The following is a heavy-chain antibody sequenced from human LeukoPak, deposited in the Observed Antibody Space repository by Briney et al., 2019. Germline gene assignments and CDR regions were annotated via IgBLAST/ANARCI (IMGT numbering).Heavy chain of an antibody. V-gene: IGHV3-7*01. Sequence: PGGSLRLSCVGSGFTFSRYWLNWVRQAPGKGLEWVANMNQDGSEIYYLDSVKGRFTISRDNAKNSVYLQMNGLKAEDTAVYYCASLGYLSWIQLWFDYWGQGTLVTVSS. CDR3: ASLGYLSWIQLWFDY. CDR1: GFTFSRYW. D-gene: IGHD5-18*01. J-gene: IGHJ4*02. CDR2: MNQDGSEI.